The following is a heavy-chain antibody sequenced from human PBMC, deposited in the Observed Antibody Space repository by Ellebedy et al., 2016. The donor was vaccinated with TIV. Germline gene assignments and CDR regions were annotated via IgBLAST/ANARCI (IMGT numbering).Heavy chain of an antibody. J-gene: IGHJ4*02. Sequence: GESLKISXAASGFTFSSSWMNWVRQAPGKGLEWVSYITSSGTYTLYGDSVKGRFTVSRDNAKNSLYLQMNSLRAEDTAVYYCARAVAGSPDCWGQGTLVTVSS. CDR2: ITSSGTYT. V-gene: IGHV3-21*05. CDR1: GFTFSSSW. D-gene: IGHD6-19*01. CDR3: ARAVAGSPDC.